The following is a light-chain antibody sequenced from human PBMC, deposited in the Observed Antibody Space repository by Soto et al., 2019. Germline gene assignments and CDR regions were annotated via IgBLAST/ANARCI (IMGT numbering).Light chain of an antibody. CDR1: QSISTY. V-gene: IGKV1-39*01. CDR2: SAS. Sequence: DIQMTQSPSSLSASVGDRVTISCRASQSISTYLNWYQQKPGKAPKFLIYSASSLQSGVPSRFSGSGSGTDFTVTISSLQPEDFATYYCQQSYSTPCTFGQGTKLEIK. J-gene: IGKJ2*02. CDR3: QQSYSTPCT.